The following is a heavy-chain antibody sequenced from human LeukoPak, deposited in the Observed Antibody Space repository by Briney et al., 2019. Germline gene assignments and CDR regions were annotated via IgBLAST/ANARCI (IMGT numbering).Heavy chain of an antibody. CDR1: GFTVSRNY. D-gene: IGHD4/OR15-4a*01. CDR3: ARRAGAYSHPYDY. Sequence: PGGSLRLSCAASGFTVSRNYMSWVRQAPGKGPEWVSVIYSGDSTYYADSVKGRFTISRDNSKNTLYLQMNSLRAEDTAVYYCARRAGAYSHPYDYWGQGTLVTVSS. J-gene: IGHJ4*02. V-gene: IGHV3-53*01. CDR2: IYSGDST.